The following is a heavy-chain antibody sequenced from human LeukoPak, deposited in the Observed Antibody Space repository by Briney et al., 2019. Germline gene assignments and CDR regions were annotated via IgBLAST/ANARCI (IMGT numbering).Heavy chain of an antibody. J-gene: IGHJ4*02. V-gene: IGHV3-23*01. CDR1: GFTFANYA. CDR3: AKDRERSTSSSWSDY. CDR2: ISGGSAST. D-gene: IGHD6-13*01. Sequence: GGSLRLSCAGSGFTFANYAMSWVRQAPGKGLEWVSSISGGSASTFYADFVEGRFTISRDNSKNTLYLQMNSLRAEDTAVYYCAKDRERSTSSSWSDYWGQGTLVTVSS.